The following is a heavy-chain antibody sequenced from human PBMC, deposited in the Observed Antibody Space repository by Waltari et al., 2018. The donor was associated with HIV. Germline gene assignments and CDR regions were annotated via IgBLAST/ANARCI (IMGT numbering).Heavy chain of an antibody. J-gene: IGHJ4*02. V-gene: IGHV4-4*02. D-gene: IGHD3-22*01. CDR3: ARVSHSHYYDTSGHPGFDY. CDR2: IYHSGST. CDR1: GGSISSSNW. Sequence: QVQLQESGPGLVKPSGTLSLTCAVSGGSISSSNWWSWVRPPPGKGLEWIGEIYHSGSTNYNPSLKSRVTISLDKSKNQFSLKLSSVTAADTAVYSCARVSHSHYYDTSGHPGFDYWGQGTLVTVSS.